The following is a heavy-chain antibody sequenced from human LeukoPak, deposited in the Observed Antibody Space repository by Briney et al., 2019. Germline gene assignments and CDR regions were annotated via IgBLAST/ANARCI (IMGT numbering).Heavy chain of an antibody. CDR3: ARDPLPFDS. V-gene: IGHV3-7*01. CDR1: GFNFRAYW. CDR2: IKEDGSEK. Sequence: PGGSLRLSCTTSGFNFRAYWMGWARQAPGKGLEWVANIKEDGSEKYYVDSVKGRFTISRDNAKNSLYLQMNSLRAEDTAVYYFARDPLPFDSWGQGTLVTVPS. J-gene: IGHJ4*02.